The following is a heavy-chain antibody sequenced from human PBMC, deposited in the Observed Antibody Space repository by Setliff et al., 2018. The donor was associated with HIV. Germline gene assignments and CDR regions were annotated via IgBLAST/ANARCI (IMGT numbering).Heavy chain of an antibody. J-gene: IGHJ4*02. V-gene: IGHV4-39*07. CDR3: ARNPGGHIPLDH. D-gene: IGHD3-16*01. Sequence: SETLSLTCTVSGGSLSTSSFYWGWIRQPPGKGLQWIGSIYFSGGSKYNPSLTGRVTMSVDKSKNQFSLNLYSVTAADTAVYYCARNPGGHIPLDHWGQGALVTVSS. CDR1: GGSLSTSSFY. CDR2: IYFSGGS.